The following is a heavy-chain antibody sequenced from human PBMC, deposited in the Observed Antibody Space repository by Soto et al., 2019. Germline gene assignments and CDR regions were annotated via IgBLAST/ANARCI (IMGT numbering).Heavy chain of an antibody. Sequence: EVQLVESGGGLVQPGGSPRLSCAASGFTFSNYAMHWVRQPTGKGLEWVSGIGAAGDTYYPGSVKGRFTISRENAKNSLYLQMNSLRAGDTAVYYCAAGGVTSVAQFDYWGQGTLVTVSS. V-gene: IGHV3-13*01. CDR2: IGAAGDT. CDR1: GFTFSNYA. J-gene: IGHJ4*02. D-gene: IGHD3-16*01. CDR3: AAGGVTSVAQFDY.